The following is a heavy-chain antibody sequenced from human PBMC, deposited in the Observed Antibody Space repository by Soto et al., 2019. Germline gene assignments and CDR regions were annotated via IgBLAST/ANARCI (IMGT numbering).Heavy chain of an antibody. CDR3: AKKGLGSLATYCNYGDCHYAFDL. Sequence: EVQLLEAGGGLVQPGGSLRLSCAASGFTFTNYAMSWVRQAPGKGLEWVSTVSGGGDGTYYADSVKGRFSTSRDKSRNTVYLQMSRLRAEDTAVYYCAKKGLGSLATYCNYGDCHYAFDLWGQGTIVTVSS. J-gene: IGHJ3*01. CDR1: GFTFTNYA. CDR2: VSGGGDGT. V-gene: IGHV3-23*01. D-gene: IGHD2-21*02.